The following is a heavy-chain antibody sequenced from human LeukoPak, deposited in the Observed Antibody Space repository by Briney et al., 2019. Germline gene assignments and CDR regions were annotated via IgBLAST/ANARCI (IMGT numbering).Heavy chain of an antibody. Sequence: PSETLSLTCSVSGGSISSYYWSWIRQPPGKGLEWIGYIYYSGSTNYNPSLKSRVTISVDTSKNQFSLKLSSVTAADTAVYYCASGTYYYYMDVWGKGTTVTVSS. J-gene: IGHJ6*03. D-gene: IGHD1-1*01. CDR3: ASGTYYYYMDV. CDR1: GGSISSYY. V-gene: IGHV4-59*01. CDR2: IYYSGST.